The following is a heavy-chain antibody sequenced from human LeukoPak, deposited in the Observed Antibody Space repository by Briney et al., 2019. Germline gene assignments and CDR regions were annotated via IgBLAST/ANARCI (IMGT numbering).Heavy chain of an antibody. V-gene: IGHV4-34*01. D-gene: IGHD3-9*01. J-gene: IGHJ6*02. CDR2: INHSGST. CDR1: GGSFSGYY. CDR3: ARSVYDISSYYYGMDV. Sequence: SETLSLTCAVYGGSFSGYYWSWIRQRPGKGLERIGEINHSGSTNHNPSLKSRVTISVDTSKNQFSLKLSSVTAADTAVYYCARSVYDISSYYYGMDVWGQGTTVTVSS.